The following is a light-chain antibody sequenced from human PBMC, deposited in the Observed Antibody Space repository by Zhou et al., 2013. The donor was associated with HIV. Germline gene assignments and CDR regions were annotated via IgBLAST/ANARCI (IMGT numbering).Light chain of an antibody. CDR2: KAS. V-gene: IGKV1-5*03. Sequence: DIQMTQSPSTLSAYVGDRVTITCRASQSISTWLAWYQQKPGKAPKLLIYKASTLESGVPSRFSGSGSGTDFTLTISSLQPDDFATYYCQQFHSYPYTFGQGTNLEIK. CDR3: QQFHSYPYT. J-gene: IGKJ2*01. CDR1: QSISTW.